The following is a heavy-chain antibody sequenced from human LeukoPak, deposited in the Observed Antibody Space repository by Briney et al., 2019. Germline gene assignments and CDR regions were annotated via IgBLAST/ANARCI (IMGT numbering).Heavy chain of an antibody. CDR2: IWFDGSNK. Sequence: GGSLRLSCAASGFTFSSYGMHWVRQAPGKGVEWLAVIWFDGSNKYYADSVKGRFTISRDNSKNTLYLQMNSLSAEDTAVYYCARVRWFGELLTWFDHWGQGTLVTVSS. CDR1: GFTFSSYG. J-gene: IGHJ5*02. D-gene: IGHD3-10*01. CDR3: ARVRWFGELLTWFDH. V-gene: IGHV3-33*01.